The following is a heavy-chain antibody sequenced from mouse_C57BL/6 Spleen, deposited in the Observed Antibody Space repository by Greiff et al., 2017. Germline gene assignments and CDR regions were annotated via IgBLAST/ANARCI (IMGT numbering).Heavy chain of an antibody. CDR1: GFNIKDYY. CDR3: TTSSYYCSRGGFAY. Sequence: VQLQQSGAELVRPGASVKLSCTASGFNIKDYYMHWVKQRPEQGLEWIGRIDPEDGDTEYAPKFRGKATMTADTSSNTAYLQLSSLSSEVTAVYYCTTSSYYCSRGGFAYWGQGTLVTVSA. D-gene: IGHD2-12*01. J-gene: IGHJ3*01. V-gene: IGHV14-1*01. CDR2: IDPEDGDT.